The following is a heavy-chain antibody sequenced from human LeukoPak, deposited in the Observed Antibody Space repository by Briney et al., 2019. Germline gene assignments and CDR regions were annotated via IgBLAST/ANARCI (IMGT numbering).Heavy chain of an antibody. V-gene: IGHV4-31*03. CDR1: GGSISSGGYY. CDR3: ARGGSSGYYYPYYCDY. D-gene: IGHD3-22*01. J-gene: IGHJ4*02. Sequence: PSETLSLTCTVSGGSISSGGYYWSWIRQHPGKGLEWIVYIYYSGSTYYNPSLKSRVTISVDTSKNQFSLKLSSVTAADTAVYYCARGGSSGYYYPYYCDYWGQGTLVTVSS. CDR2: IYYSGST.